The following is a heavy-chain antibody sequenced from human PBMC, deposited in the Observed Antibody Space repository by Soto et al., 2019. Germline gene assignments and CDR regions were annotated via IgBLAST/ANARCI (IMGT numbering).Heavy chain of an antibody. CDR3: ARVGYDFWSGLNWFDP. CDR1: GGSFSGYY. D-gene: IGHD3-3*01. J-gene: IGHJ5*02. Sequence: PSETLSLTCAVYGGSFSGYYWSWIRQPPGKGLEWIGEINHSGSTNYNPSLKSRVTISVDTSKNQFSLKRSSVTAADTAVYYCARVGYDFWSGLNWFDPWGQGTLVTVSS. CDR2: INHSGST. V-gene: IGHV4-34*01.